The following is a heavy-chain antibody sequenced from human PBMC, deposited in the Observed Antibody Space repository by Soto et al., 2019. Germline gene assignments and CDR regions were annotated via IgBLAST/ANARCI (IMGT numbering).Heavy chain of an antibody. CDR3: AKGHSESYYYFDY. V-gene: IGHV3-23*01. CDR1: GFTFSNYA. Sequence: EVQLLESGGGLVQPGGSLRLSCAASGFTFSNYAMNWVRQAPGKGLDWVSSIRGGADNTYYADSVKGRFTISRDNSKNTLYLQMNSLRAEYTAVYYCAKGHSESYYYFDYWGQGTLVTVSS. J-gene: IGHJ4*02. CDR2: IRGGADNT. D-gene: IGHD1-26*01.